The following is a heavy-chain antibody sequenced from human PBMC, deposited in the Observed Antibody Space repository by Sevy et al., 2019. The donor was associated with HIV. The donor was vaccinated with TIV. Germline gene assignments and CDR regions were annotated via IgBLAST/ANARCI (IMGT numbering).Heavy chain of an antibody. Sequence: SETLSLTCTVSGGSISSYYWSWIRQPPGKGLEWVGYIYYSGSTNYNPSLKSRVTISVDTSKNQFYLKLSSVTAPDTAVYYCARAGVKGYSGGYYGFDYWGQGTLVTVSS. CDR1: GGSISSYY. CDR2: IYYSGST. V-gene: IGHV4-59*01. D-gene: IGHD1-26*01. J-gene: IGHJ4*02. CDR3: ARAGVKGYSGGYYGFDY.